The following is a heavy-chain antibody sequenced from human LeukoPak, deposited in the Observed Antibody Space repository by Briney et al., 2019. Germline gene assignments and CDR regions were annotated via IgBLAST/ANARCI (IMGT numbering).Heavy chain of an antibody. CDR2: ISGSGTTT. CDR3: AKYTGRRAFDM. D-gene: IGHD7-27*01. Sequence: GGSLRLSCAASGLTFSSFGMSWVRQAPGKGLEWVSHISGSGTTTYYADSVKGRFTISRDNSKNTLYLQMNSLRAEGTAVYYCAKYTGRRAFDMWGQGTMVTVSS. J-gene: IGHJ3*02. CDR1: GLTFSSFG. V-gene: IGHV3-23*01.